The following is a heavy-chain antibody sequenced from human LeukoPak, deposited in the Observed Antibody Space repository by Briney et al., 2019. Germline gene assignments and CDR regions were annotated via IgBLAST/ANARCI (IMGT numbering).Heavy chain of an antibody. J-gene: IGHJ4*02. CDR1: GYSFTSYW. D-gene: IGHD5-24*01. Sequence: GESLKISCKGSGYSFTSYWIGWVRQMPGKGLEWMGIIYPGDSDIRYSPSFQGQVTIPADKSISTAYLQWSTLKASDTAMYYCARLEVEMATIYFDYWGRGILVTVSS. CDR2: IYPGDSDI. V-gene: IGHV5-51*01. CDR3: ARLEVEMATIYFDY.